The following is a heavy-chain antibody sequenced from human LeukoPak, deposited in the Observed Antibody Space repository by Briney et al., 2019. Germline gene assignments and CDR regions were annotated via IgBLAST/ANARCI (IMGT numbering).Heavy chain of an antibody. CDR3: ASAAGIVGVPHDPLTI. CDR1: GYTFTSYY. D-gene: IGHD1-26*01. Sequence: ASVKVSCKASGYTFTSYYMHWVRQAPGQGLEWMGIINPSGGSTSYAQKFQGRVTMTRDTPTSTVYMELSSLRSEDTAVYYCASAAGIVGVPHDPLTIWGQGTMVTVSS. CDR2: INPSGGST. J-gene: IGHJ3*02. V-gene: IGHV1-46*01.